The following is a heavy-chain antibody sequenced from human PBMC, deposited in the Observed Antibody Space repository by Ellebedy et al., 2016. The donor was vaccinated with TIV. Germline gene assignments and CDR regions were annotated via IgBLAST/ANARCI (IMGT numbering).Heavy chain of an antibody. CDR3: ARDAPYGSVGY. D-gene: IGHD6-19*01. Sequence: PGGSLRLSCAASGFTFSSYGMHWVRQAPGKGLEWVAVIWFDGSNKYYADSVKGRFTISRDNSKNTLFLQMNSLRAEDTAVYYCARDAPYGSVGYWGQGTLVTVSS. CDR2: IWFDGSNK. CDR1: GFTFSSYG. V-gene: IGHV3-33*01. J-gene: IGHJ4*02.